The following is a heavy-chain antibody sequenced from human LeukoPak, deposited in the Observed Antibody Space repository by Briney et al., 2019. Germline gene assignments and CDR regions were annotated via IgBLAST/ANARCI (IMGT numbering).Heavy chain of an antibody. D-gene: IGHD6-19*01. CDR2: FDPEDGET. J-gene: IGHJ4*02. V-gene: IGHV1-24*01. CDR1: GYTLTELS. CDR3: ARVVAHSSDWETLDY. Sequence: ASVKVSCKVSGYTLTELSMHWVRQAPGKGLEWMGGFDPEDGETIYAQKFQGRVTMTEDTSTDTAYMELSSLRSEDTAVYYCARVVAHSSDWETLDYWGQGTLVTVSS.